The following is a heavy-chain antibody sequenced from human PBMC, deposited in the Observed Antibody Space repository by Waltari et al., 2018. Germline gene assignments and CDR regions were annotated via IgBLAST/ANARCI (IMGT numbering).Heavy chain of an antibody. Sequence: EVQLVESGGGLVQPGGSLRLSCAASGFTFSSYAMSWVRQAPGKGLEWVSAISGSGGSTYYADSVKGRFTIARDNSKNTLYLQMNSLKPEDTAVYYCTRGAMIVVVPPDYWGQGTLVTVSS. CDR2: ISGSGGST. V-gene: IGHV3-23*04. D-gene: IGHD3-22*01. CDR3: TRGAMIVVVPPDY. J-gene: IGHJ4*02. CDR1: GFTFSSYA.